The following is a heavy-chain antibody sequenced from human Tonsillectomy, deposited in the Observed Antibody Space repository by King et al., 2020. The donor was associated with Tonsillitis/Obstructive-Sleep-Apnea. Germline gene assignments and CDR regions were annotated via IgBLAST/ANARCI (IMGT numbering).Heavy chain of an antibody. Sequence: VQLVESGGGVVQPGRSLRLSCAASGFTFSSYAMHWVRQAPGKGLEWVAVISYDGSNKYYADSVKGRFTISRDNSENTLSLHMNSLRPEDMAVYYCAGGGDDRSGRVQEPFDIWGQGTMVTVSS. CDR2: ISYDGSNK. V-gene: IGHV3-30*04. J-gene: IGHJ3*02. CDR3: AGGGDDRSGRVQEPFDI. CDR1: GFTFSSYA. D-gene: IGHD1-1*01.